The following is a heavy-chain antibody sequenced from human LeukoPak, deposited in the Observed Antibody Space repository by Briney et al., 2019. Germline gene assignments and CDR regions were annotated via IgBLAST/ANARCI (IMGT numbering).Heavy chain of an antibody. D-gene: IGHD3-10*02. J-gene: IGHJ6*04. Sequence: GGSLRLSCAASGFNFINTWMHWVRHAPGKGLVWVARIRNDGSGIIYADSVKGRFTISRDNARNTLYLQMNSLRAEDTAVYYCAELGITMIGGVWGKGTTVTISS. CDR1: GFNFINTW. V-gene: IGHV3-74*01. CDR3: AELGITMIGGV. CDR2: IRNDGSGI.